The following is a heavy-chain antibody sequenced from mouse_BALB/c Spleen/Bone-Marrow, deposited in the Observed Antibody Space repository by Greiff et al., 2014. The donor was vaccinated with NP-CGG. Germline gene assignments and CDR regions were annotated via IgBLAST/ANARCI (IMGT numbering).Heavy chain of an antibody. D-gene: IGHD2-4*01. CDR1: GFSLTGYG. CDR2: IWGDGST. V-gene: IGHV2-6-7*01. Sequence: VQGVESGPGLVAPSQSLSITCTVSGFSLTGYGVSWVRQSPGKGLEWLGMIWGDGSTDYNSALKSRLSISKDNYKSQVFLKMNSLQTDDTARYYCARDSFLITRALDYWGQGTSVTVSS. CDR3: ARDSFLITRALDY. J-gene: IGHJ4*01.